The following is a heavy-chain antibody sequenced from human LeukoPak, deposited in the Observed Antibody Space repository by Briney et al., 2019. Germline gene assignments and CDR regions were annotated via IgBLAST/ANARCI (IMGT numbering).Heavy chain of an antibody. V-gene: IGHV4-39*01. CDR3: ARSGYYYDSLDY. CDR1: GGSISSSSFY. D-gene: IGHD3-22*01. Sequence: SETLSLTCTVSGGSISSSSFYWGWIRQPPGEGLEWIGSVYYSGSTYYNPSLRSRVTISVDTSKNQFSLKLSSVTAADTAVYYCARSGYYYDSLDYWGQGTLVTVSS. J-gene: IGHJ4*02. CDR2: VYYSGST.